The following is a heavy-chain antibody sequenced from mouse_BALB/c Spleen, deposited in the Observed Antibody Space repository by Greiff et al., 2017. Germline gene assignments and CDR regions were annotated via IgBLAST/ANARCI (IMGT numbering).Heavy chain of an antibody. CDR3: ARGGGVPLDY. CDR1: GYAFTNYL. CDR2: INPGSGGT. Sequence: VQLQQSGAELVRPGTSVKVSCKASGYAFTNYLIEWVKQRPGQGLEWIGVINPGSGGTNYNEKFKGKATLTADKSSSTAYMQLSSLTSDDSAVLFCARGGGVPLDYWGQGTTLTVSS. J-gene: IGHJ2*01. V-gene: IGHV1-54*01.